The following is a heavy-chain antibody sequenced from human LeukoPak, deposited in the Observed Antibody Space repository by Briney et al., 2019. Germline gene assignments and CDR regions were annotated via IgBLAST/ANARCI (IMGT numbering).Heavy chain of an antibody. D-gene: IGHD1-26*01. J-gene: IGHJ4*02. Sequence: SVKVSCTASGGTFRSYAISWGRQAPGQGLEWMGRIIPIFGTANYAQKFQGRVTITTDESTRTAYMELSSLRSEDTAVYYCARARSVSYYSYWGQGTLVTVSS. CDR2: IIPIFGTA. CDR3: ARARSVSYYSY. V-gene: IGHV1-69*05. CDR1: GGTFRSYA.